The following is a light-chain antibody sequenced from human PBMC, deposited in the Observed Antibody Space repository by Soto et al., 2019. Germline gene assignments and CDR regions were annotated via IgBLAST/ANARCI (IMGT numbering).Light chain of an antibody. CDR3: QQLGIT. J-gene: IGKJ3*01. CDR1: QAISSS. CDR2: ATS. V-gene: IGKV1-9*01. Sequence: IQLTQSPSSLSASVGDRVTITCRASQAISSSLAWYQQKPGKAPKLLIYATSTLQSGVPSRFSGSGSGTDFTLTISSLQPEDLATYYCQQLGITFGPGTKVDV.